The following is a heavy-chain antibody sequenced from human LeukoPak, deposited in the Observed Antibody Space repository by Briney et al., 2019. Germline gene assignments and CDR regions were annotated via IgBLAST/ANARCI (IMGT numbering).Heavy chain of an antibody. D-gene: IGHD3-16*01. CDR1: VVTVISSL. Sequence: GGSLRLSCAPCVVTVISSLMHCVREAPGQGVGWGSRITRDGRSTSYADSVKGRFTNCRVNPKNTLYLQMDSLRDDDTAVYYCARDPGYESWSPFWGGMDVWGNGTTVIVSS. CDR2: ITRDGRST. J-gene: IGHJ6*04. CDR3: ARDPGYESWSPFWGGMDV. V-gene: IGHV3-74*01.